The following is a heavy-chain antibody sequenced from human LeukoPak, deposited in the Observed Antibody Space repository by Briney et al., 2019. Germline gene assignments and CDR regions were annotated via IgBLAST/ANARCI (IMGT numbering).Heavy chain of an antibody. J-gene: IGHJ4*02. CDR2: IYYSGST. CDR1: GGSISSYY. CDR3: AGASYDSSGVH. D-gene: IGHD3-22*01. Sequence: SETLSLTCAVSGGSISSYYWSWIRQPPGKGLEWIGYIYYSGSTNYNPSLKSRVTISVDTSKNQFSLKLSSVTAADTAVYYCAGASYDSSGVHWGQGTLVTVSS. V-gene: IGHV4-59*01.